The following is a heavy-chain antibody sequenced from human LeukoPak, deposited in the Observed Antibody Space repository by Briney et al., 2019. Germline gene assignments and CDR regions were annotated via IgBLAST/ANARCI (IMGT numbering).Heavy chain of an antibody. CDR1: GFTFDDFA. J-gene: IGHJ4*02. CDR3: ARGRNLVAISGYFDY. Sequence: GGSLRLSCAASGFTFDDFAMHWVRQAPGKGLEWVSGISWNSGSIDYADSVKGRFTISRDNAKNSLYLQMNSLRAEDTAVYYCARGRNLVAISGYFDYWGQGTLVTVSS. D-gene: IGHD3-22*01. CDR2: ISWNSGSI. V-gene: IGHV3-9*01.